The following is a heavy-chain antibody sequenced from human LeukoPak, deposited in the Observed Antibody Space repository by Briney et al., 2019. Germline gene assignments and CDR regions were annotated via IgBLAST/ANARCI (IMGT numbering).Heavy chain of an antibody. CDR2: IYSGGST. CDR3: ARDRGSYAWDY. V-gene: IGHV3-66*02. Sequence: GGSLRLSCAASGFTVSSNYMNWVRQAPGKGLEWVSVIYSGGSTYYSDSVKGRFTISRDNSKNTLYLQMNSLRPEDTAVYYCARDRGSYAWDYWGQGTLVTVSS. D-gene: IGHD5-12*01. J-gene: IGHJ4*02. CDR1: GFTVSSNY.